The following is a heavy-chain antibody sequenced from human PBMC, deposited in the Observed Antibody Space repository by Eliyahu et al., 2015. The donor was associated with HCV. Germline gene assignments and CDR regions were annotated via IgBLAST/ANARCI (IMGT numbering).Heavy chain of an antibody. CDR3: ARGTDYGDYGPY. D-gene: IGHD4-17*01. CDR2: IWYDGSNK. Sequence: QVQLVXSGGGVVQPGRSLRLSCAAXGFTFSSYGMHWVRQAPGKGXEWVAVIWYDGSNKYYADSVKGRFTISRDNSKNTLYLQMNSLRAEDTAVYYCARGTDYGDYGPYWGQGTLVTVSS. J-gene: IGHJ4*02. CDR1: GFTFSSYG. V-gene: IGHV3-33*01.